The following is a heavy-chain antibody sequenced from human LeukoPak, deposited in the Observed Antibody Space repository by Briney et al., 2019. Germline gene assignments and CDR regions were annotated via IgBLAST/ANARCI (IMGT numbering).Heavy chain of an antibody. CDR3: ARVWGSYRFYFDY. CDR1: GLTFRRYW. Sequence: PGGSLRLSCAVSGLTFRRYWMHWVRQAPGKGLGWVSRMNIVGSSTSQADSVKGRLTISRDNPKNTLYLQMHSLRAEHTAVYYCARVWGSYRFYFDYWGQGTLVTVSS. J-gene: IGHJ4*02. V-gene: IGHV3-74*01. CDR2: MNIVGSST. D-gene: IGHD3-16*02.